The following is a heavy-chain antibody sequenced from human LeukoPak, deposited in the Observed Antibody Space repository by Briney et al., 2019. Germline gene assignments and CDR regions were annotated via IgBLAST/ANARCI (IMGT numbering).Heavy chain of an antibody. Sequence: SETLSLTCTVSGGSISSSSYYWGWIRQPPGKGLEWIGEINHSGGTHYNPALRSRLTISIDTSKNKFSLQLTSVTAADTGVYFCARVSDIMISFGGAISYFDYWGQGALVTVSS. CDR3: ARVSDIMISFGGAISYFDY. CDR1: GGSISSSSYY. D-gene: IGHD3-16*02. V-gene: IGHV4-39*07. CDR2: INHSGGT. J-gene: IGHJ4*02.